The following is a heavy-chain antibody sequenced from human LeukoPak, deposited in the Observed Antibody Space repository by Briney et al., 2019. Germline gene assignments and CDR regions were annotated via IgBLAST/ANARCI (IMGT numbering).Heavy chain of an antibody. CDR1: GFTFNNYA. D-gene: IGHD3-10*01. CDR2: ISGGGST. V-gene: IGHV3-23*01. Sequence: PGGSLRLSCAASGFTFNNYAMTWVRQAPGKGLEWVSAISGGGSTYNADSVKGRFTISRDNSKNTLYLQMNSLRAEDTAVYYCARGFMVRGVIIMGPFDYWGQGTLVTVSS. J-gene: IGHJ4*02. CDR3: ARGFMVRGVIIMGPFDY.